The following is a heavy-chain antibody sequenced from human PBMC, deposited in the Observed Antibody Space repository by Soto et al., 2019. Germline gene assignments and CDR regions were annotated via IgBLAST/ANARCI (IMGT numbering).Heavy chain of an antibody. CDR2: IYPGDSDT. J-gene: IGHJ6*02. Sequence: GESLKISCKGSGYSFTSYWIGWVRQMPGKGLEWMGIIYPGDSDTRYSPSFQGQVTISADKSISTAYLQWSSLKASETDMYYCAIYFYILTGQDYYYYYGMDVWGQGTTVTVSS. CDR3: AIYFYILTGQDYYYYYGMDV. V-gene: IGHV5-51*01. CDR1: GYSFTSYW. D-gene: IGHD3-9*01.